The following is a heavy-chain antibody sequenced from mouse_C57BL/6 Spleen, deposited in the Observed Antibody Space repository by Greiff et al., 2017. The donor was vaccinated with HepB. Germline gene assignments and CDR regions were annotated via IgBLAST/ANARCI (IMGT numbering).Heavy chain of an antibody. J-gene: IGHJ2*01. CDR3: ARYLRHYFDY. Sequence: EVQRVESGGGLVQPGGSLSLSCAASGFTFTDYYMSWVRQPPGKALEWLGFIRNKANGYTTEYSASVKGRFTISRDNSQSILYLQMNALRAEDSATYYCARYLRHYFDYWGQGTTLTVSS. CDR2: IRNKANGYTT. V-gene: IGHV7-3*01. D-gene: IGHD1-1*01. CDR1: GFTFTDYY.